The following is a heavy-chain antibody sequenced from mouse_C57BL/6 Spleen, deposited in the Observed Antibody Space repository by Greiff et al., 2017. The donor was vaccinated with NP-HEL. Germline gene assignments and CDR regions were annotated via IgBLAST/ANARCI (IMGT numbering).Heavy chain of an antibody. Sequence: QVQLQQPGTELVKPGASVKLSCTASGYTFTSYWMHWVKQRPGQGLEWIGNINPSNGGTNYNEKFKSKATLTVDKTSSTAYLQLSSLTSEDSAVYYCARGIYYDYGYAMDYWGQGTSVTVSS. V-gene: IGHV1-53*01. CDR1: GYTFTSYW. CDR2: INPSNGGT. J-gene: IGHJ4*01. D-gene: IGHD2-4*01. CDR3: ARGIYYDYGYAMDY.